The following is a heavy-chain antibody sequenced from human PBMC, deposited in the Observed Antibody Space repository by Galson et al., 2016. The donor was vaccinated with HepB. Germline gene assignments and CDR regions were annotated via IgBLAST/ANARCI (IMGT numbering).Heavy chain of an antibody. CDR2: IWYDGSNK. Sequence: SLRLSCAASGFTFSNYGMHWVRQAPGKGLEWVAVIWYDGSNKNYADSVKGRFTISRDNAKNSLYLQMNSLRAEDTAVYYCAREHDFGDYGRWGYWGQGTLVTVSS. J-gene: IGHJ4*02. CDR1: GFTFSNYG. V-gene: IGHV3-33*01. D-gene: IGHD4-17*01. CDR3: AREHDFGDYGRWGY.